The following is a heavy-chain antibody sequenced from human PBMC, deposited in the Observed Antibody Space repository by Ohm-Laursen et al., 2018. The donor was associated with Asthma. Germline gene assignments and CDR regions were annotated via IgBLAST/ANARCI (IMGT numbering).Heavy chain of an antibody. J-gene: IGHJ4*02. D-gene: IGHD6-13*01. Sequence: GSLRLSCAASGFTFSSYSMNWVRQAPGKGLEWVSSISSSSSYIYYADSVKGRFTISRDNAKNSLYLQMNNLRDEDTAVYYCARADSSNWDFDYWGPGTQVTVSS. CDR3: ARADSSNWDFDY. V-gene: IGHV3-21*01. CDR2: ISSSSSYI. CDR1: GFTFSSYS.